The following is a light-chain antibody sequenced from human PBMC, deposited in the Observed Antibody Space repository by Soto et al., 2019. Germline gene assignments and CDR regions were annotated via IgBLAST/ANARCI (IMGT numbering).Light chain of an antibody. CDR2: EVS. Sequence: QSVLTQPASVSGSPGQSITVSCTGTSSDLGGHNYVSWYQQHPGKVPKLIIYEVSNRPSGVSNRFSGSKSGNTASLTVSGLQAEDEADYYCSSYTTTSTVVFGGGTKLTVL. CDR1: SSDLGGHNY. J-gene: IGLJ3*02. V-gene: IGLV2-14*01. CDR3: SSYTTTSTVV.